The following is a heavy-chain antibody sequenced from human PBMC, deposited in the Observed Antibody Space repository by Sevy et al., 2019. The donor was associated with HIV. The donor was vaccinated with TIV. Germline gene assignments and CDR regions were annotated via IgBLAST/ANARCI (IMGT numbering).Heavy chain of an antibody. CDR3: ATNQGYPGDWFDP. CDR2: IHKGVST. V-gene: IGHV4-61*03. Sequence: SETLSLTCSVSGGSVNSGVSYWSWIRQPPGKGLEWIAYIHKGVSTYYNPSLKSRVTISVDTSKNHFSLKLSSVTAADTAVYYCATNQGYPGDWFDPWGQGTPVTVSS. CDR1: GGSVNSGVSY. J-gene: IGHJ5*02. D-gene: IGHD1-1*01.